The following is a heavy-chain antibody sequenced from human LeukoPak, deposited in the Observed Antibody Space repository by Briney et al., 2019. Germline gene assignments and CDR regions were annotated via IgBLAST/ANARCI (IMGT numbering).Heavy chain of an antibody. J-gene: IGHJ4*02. V-gene: IGHV3-48*01. D-gene: IGHD1-26*01. Sequence: GGSLRLSCAASGFNFSRYAMSWVRQAPGKGLEWVSYISSSSNPTYYADSVKGRFTISRDNAKNSLYLQMNSLRAEDTAVYYCATESGTYSGTCFDYWGQGTLVTVSS. CDR1: GFNFSRYA. CDR2: ISSSSNPT. CDR3: ATESGTYSGTCFDY.